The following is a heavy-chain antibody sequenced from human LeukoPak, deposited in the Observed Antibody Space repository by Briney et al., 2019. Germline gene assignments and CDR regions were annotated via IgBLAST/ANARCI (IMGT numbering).Heavy chain of an antibody. CDR1: GFTFSSYG. CDR3: AKDLRREEDYYEHSPDY. V-gene: IGHV3-30*18. Sequence: PGGSLRLSCAASGFTFSSYGMHWVRHAPGKGLEWVAVISYDGSNKYYADSGKGRFTISRDNSKNTLYLQMHSLRAEDTAVYYCAKDLRREEDYYEHSPDYWGQGTLVTVSS. CDR2: ISYDGSNK. D-gene: IGHD3-22*01. J-gene: IGHJ4*02.